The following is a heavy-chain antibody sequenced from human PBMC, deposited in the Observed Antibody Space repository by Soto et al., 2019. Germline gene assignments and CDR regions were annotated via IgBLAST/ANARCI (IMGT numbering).Heavy chain of an antibody. J-gene: IGHJ4*02. CDR1: GFTFSSYE. Sequence: GGSLRLSCAASGFTFSSYEMNWVRQAPGKGLEWVSYISSSGSTIYYADSVKGRFTISRDNAKNSLYLQMNSLRAEDTAVYYCARPLTRIAVAGLDYWGQGTLVTVSS. CDR2: ISSSGSTI. CDR3: ARPLTRIAVAGLDY. V-gene: IGHV3-48*03. D-gene: IGHD6-19*01.